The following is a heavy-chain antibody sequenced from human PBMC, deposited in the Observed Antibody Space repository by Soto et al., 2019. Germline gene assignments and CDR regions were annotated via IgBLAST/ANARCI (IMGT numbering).Heavy chain of an antibody. D-gene: IGHD5-12*01. CDR3: ARAGGGYALFTS. J-gene: IGHJ5*02. V-gene: IGHV4-59*01. CDR1: GGSINTYYY. Sequence: QVQLQESGPGLVKSSETLSLTCTVYGGSINTYYYWSWIRQPPGKGLEWIGNIYYIGSTNYNPSLKRRVTISVDTSKNQFSLRLSSVTAADTAVYYCARAGGGYALFTSWGQGTLVTVFS. CDR2: IYYIGST.